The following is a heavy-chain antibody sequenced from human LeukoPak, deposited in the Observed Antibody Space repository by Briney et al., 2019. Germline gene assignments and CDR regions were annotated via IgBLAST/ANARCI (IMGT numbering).Heavy chain of an antibody. D-gene: IGHD3-10*01. J-gene: IGHJ3*02. CDR2: ISGSGSDT. CDR3: ARDIKGPSRAFDM. V-gene: IGHV3-11*06. Sequence: GGSLRLSCAASGFIFSDYYMTWIRQAPGKGLEWLSYISGSGSDTNYTDSLKGRFTISRDNAKNSLYLQMNSLRAEDTAVYYCARDIKGPSRAFDMWGQGTMVTVSS. CDR1: GFIFSDYY.